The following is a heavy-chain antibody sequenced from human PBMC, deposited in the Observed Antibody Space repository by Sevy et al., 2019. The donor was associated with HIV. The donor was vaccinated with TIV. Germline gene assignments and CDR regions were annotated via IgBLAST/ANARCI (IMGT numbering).Heavy chain of an antibody. CDR2: ISSSSSYI. J-gene: IGHJ3*02. Sequence: GGSLRLSCAASGFTFSSYSMNWVRQAPGKGLEWVSSISSSSSYIYYADSVKGRFTISRDNAKNSLYLQMNSLRAEDTAVYYCAREGGGYYYDSSGYDEAFDIWGQGTMVTVSS. V-gene: IGHV3-21*01. D-gene: IGHD3-22*01. CDR3: AREGGGYYYDSSGYDEAFDI. CDR1: GFTFSSYS.